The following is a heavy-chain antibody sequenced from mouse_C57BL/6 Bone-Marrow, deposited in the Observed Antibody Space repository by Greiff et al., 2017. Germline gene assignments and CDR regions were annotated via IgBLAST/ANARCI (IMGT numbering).Heavy chain of an antibody. CDR1: GYTFTDYY. J-gene: IGHJ2*01. D-gene: IGHD2-12*01. V-gene: IGHV1-26*01. CDR2: INPNNDGT. CDR3: ASDISLRRDFDY. Sequence: EVQLQQSGPELVKPGASVKISCKASGYTFTDYYMNWVKQSHGKSLEWIGDINPNNDGTRYNQKFKGKATLTVDKSSSTAYVELRSLTSEDSAVYYCASDISLRRDFDYWGQGTTLTVSS.